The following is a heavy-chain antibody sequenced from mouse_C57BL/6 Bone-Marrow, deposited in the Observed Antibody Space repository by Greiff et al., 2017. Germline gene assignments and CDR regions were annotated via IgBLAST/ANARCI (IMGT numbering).Heavy chain of an antibody. CDR3: ARPPVYGGAWFAY. CDR2: INPSNGGT. V-gene: IGHV1-53*01. D-gene: IGHD1-1*02. CDR1: GYTFTSYW. Sequence: QVQLQQPGTELVKPGASVKLSCKASGYTFTSYWMHWVKQSPGQGLEWIGNINPSNGGTNYNEKFKSKATLTVDKSSSTAYMQLISLTSADSAVYYCARPPVYGGAWFAYWGQGTLVTVSA. J-gene: IGHJ3*01.